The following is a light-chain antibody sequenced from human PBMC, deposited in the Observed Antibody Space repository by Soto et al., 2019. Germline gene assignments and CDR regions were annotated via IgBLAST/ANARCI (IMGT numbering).Light chain of an antibody. CDR1: QNIFTY. CDR2: ATS. J-gene: IGKJ2*01. Sequence: DIQVTQSPSSLSASVGDRFTITCRASQNIFTYLNWYQQRPGQAPNLLIYATSNLQSGVPSRFSGSGSGTDFTLTISSLQPEDFATYYCQHSYSYPTFGQGTKVDIK. CDR3: QHSYSYPT. V-gene: IGKV1-39*01.